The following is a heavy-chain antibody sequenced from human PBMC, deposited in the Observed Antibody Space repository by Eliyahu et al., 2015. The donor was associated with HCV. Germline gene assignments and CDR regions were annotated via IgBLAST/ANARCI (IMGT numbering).Heavy chain of an antibody. V-gene: IGHV4-59*01. CDR2: IYYSGST. CDR1: GGSXSSYY. D-gene: IGHD3-3*01. Sequence: QVQLQESGPGLVKPSETLSLTCTVSGGSXSSYYWSWIRQPPGKGLEWIGYIYYSGSTNYNPSLKSRVTISVDTSKNQFSLKLSSVTAADTAVYYCARVPLKIPFGVVFDPWGQGTLVTVSS. CDR3: ARVPLKIPFGVVFDP. J-gene: IGHJ5*02.